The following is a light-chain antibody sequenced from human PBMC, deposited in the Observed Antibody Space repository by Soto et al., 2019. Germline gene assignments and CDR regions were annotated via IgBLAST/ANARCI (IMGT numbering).Light chain of an antibody. CDR1: TGAVTGGHY. Sequence: QAVVTQEPSLTVSPGGTVTLTCTSSTGAVTGGHYPNWFQQKPGQPPRPLIYTTTNKHSWTPARFSGSLLGGKAILTLSDVQPEDEAEYYCLIYHSRKRIFGSGTKVTVL. J-gene: IGLJ1*01. CDR2: TTT. CDR3: LIYHSRKRI. V-gene: IGLV7-43*01.